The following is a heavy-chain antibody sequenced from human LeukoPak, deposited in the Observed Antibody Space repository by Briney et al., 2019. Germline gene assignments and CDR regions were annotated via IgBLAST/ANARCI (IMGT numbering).Heavy chain of an antibody. V-gene: IGHV1-2*02. D-gene: IGHD6-13*01. CDR1: GYTFTGYY. CDR3: ARAWYSSSCHFDY. J-gene: IGHJ4*02. CDR2: INPNSGGT. Sequence: ASVKVSCKASGYTFTGYYMHWVRQAPGQGLEWMGWINPNSGGTNYAQNFQGRVTMTRDTSISTAYMELSRLKSDDTAVYYCARAWYSSSCHFDYWGQGTLVTVSS.